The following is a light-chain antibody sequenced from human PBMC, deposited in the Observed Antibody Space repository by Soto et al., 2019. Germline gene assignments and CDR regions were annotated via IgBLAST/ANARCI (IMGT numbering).Light chain of an antibody. CDR3: QERSNWRRT. V-gene: IGKV3-11*01. CDR2: DAS. J-gene: IGKJ1*01. CDR1: QSVSSY. Sequence: EIVLTQSPATLSLSPGERATLSCRASQSVSSYLAWYQQKPGQAPRLLIYDASNRATGIPARFSGSGSGTDFTLTISSLEPEDFAVSYCQERSNWRRTFGQGTKVESK.